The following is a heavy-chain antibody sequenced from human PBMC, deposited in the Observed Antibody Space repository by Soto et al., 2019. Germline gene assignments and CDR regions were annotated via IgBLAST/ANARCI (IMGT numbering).Heavy chain of an antibody. CDR1: GGTFSSYT. Sequence: GASVKVSCKASGGTFSSYTISWVRQAPGQGLEWMGRIIPILGIANYAQKFQGRVTITADKSTSTAYMELSSLRSEDTAEYYCEGVAPWAYYVFGSGYYPNWVNWGKGTRV. CDR3: EGVAPWAYYVFGSGYYPNWVN. V-gene: IGHV1-69*02. D-gene: IGHD3-3*01. CDR2: IIPILGIA. J-gene: IGHJ6*03.